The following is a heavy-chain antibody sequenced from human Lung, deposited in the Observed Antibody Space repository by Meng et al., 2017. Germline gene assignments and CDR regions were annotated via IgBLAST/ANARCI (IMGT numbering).Heavy chain of an antibody. D-gene: IGHD6-25*01. CDR3: ARDEDISAAGKLFGDY. J-gene: IGHJ4*02. V-gene: IGHV1-2*06. Sequence: VQVGQSGAEVKKPGASVKVSCKPSGYNFPDYYIHWVRRAPGQGLEWMGRINPKSGDTHYAQKFQARVTMTGDTSISTAYMELSGLGSDDTAMYYCARDEDISAAGKLFGDYWGQGTLVTVSS. CDR2: INPKSGDT. CDR1: GYNFPDYY.